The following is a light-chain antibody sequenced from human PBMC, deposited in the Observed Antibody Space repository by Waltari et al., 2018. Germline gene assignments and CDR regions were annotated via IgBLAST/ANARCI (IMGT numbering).Light chain of an antibody. V-gene: IGLV1-44*01. CDR1: SSNIGSTT. J-gene: IGLJ2*01. Sequence: QSVLTQPPSASGTPGQRVTISCSGSSSNIGSTTVNWYQQLPGTAPKLLIYSNNQRPSGVPVRFSGSKSGTSASLAISGLQSEDEADYYCAAWDDSLKGVFGGGTKLTVL. CDR3: AAWDDSLKGV. CDR2: SNN.